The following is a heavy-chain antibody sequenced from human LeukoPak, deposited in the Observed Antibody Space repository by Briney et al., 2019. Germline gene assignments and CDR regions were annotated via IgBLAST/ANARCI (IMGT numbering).Heavy chain of an antibody. V-gene: IGHV3-23*01. D-gene: IGHD6-19*01. CDR1: GLTFSSYA. CDR2: ITVSGGST. Sequence: GRSLRLSCAASGLTFSSYAMSWVSQAPGKGLEWGSAITVSGGSTYYADSVKGPFTISRDNSKNTLYLQMNSLRAEDTAVYYCAKRARYSSGWYSPFLFDYWGQGTLVTV. CDR3: AKRARYSSGWYSPFLFDY. J-gene: IGHJ4*02.